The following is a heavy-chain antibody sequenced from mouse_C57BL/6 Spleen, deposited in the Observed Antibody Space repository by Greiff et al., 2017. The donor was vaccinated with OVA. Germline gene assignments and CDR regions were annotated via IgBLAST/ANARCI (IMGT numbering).Heavy chain of an antibody. CDR1: GFSLTSYG. V-gene: IGHV2-2*01. J-gene: IGHJ4*01. CDR3: ARSDYDGVDAMDY. Sequence: VQLQQSGPGLVQPSQSLSITCTVSGFSLTSYGVHWVRQSPGKGLEWLGVIWSGGSTDYNAAFISRLSISKDNSKSQVFFKMNSLQADDTAIYYCARSDYDGVDAMDYWGQGTSVTVSS. CDR2: IWSGGST. D-gene: IGHD2-4*01.